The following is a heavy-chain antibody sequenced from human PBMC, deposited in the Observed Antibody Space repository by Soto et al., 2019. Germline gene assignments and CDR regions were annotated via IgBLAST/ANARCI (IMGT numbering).Heavy chain of an antibody. Sequence: PSETLSLTCTVSGGSISSYYWSRIRQPAGKGLEWIGRIYTSGSTNYNPSLKSRVTMSVDTSKNQFSLKLSPVTAADTAVYYCASGSYVWGSQALDYWGQGTLVTVSS. D-gene: IGHD3-16*01. V-gene: IGHV4-4*07. CDR2: IYTSGST. CDR1: GGSISSYY. CDR3: ASGSYVWGSQALDY. J-gene: IGHJ4*02.